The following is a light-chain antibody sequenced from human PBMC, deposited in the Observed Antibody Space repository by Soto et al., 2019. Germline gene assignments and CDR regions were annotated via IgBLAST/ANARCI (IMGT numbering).Light chain of an antibody. CDR1: SSDVGGYNY. J-gene: IGLJ2*01. CDR3: SSYTSSSTPL. CDR2: DVS. V-gene: IGLV2-14*01. Sequence: QSVLTHPASVSGSPGQSITISCTGTSSDVGGYNYVSWYQQHPCKAPKLMIYDVSNRPSGVSNRFSGSKSANTAALTISGLQAEDEADYYCSSYTSSSTPLFGGGTKLTVL.